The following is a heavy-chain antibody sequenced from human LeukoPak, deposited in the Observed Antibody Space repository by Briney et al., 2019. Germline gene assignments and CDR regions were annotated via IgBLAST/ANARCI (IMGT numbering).Heavy chain of an antibody. D-gene: IGHD3-10*01. CDR2: ISTSGNT. J-gene: IGHJ4*02. Sequence: PSETLSLTCTVSGGSINVYYWSWIRQPAGKGLQWIGRISTSGNTDYNPSLKSRVTMSVDTSKNQFSLKLNSVTAADTAVYYCARGGPYGSGYFDYWGQGTLVTVSS. CDR3: ARGGPYGSGYFDY. CDR1: GGSINVYY. V-gene: IGHV4-4*07.